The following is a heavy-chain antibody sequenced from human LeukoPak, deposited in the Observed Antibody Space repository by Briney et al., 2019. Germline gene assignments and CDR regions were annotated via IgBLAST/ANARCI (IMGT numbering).Heavy chain of an antibody. D-gene: IGHD3-22*01. V-gene: IGHV4-34*01. CDR2: INHSGST. CDR3: ARRVDYYDSSGYGYFDY. J-gene: IGHJ4*02. CDR1: GGSFSGYY. Sequence: SETLSLTCAVYGGSFSGYYWSWIRQPPGKGLEWIGEINHSGSTNYNPSLKSRVTISVDTSKNQFSLKLSSVTAADTAVYYCARRVDYYDSSGYGYFDYWGQGTLVTVSS.